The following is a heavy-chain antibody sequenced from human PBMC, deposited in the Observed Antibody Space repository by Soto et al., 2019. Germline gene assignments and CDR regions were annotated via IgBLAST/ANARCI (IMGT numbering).Heavy chain of an antibody. Sequence: SETLSLTCTVSGGSSSRTGYYWGWIRQSPGKGMEWIGSIYYNGGAFYNPSLKRRVTISVDTSKTQFSLDLGSVTTTDTAVYYCAMRGPSGYYYHFVYCGQGPQVTVS. D-gene: IGHD3-22*01. V-gene: IGHV4-39*01. J-gene: IGHJ4*02. CDR1: GGSSSRTGYY. CDR2: IYYNGGA. CDR3: AMRGPSGYYYHFVY.